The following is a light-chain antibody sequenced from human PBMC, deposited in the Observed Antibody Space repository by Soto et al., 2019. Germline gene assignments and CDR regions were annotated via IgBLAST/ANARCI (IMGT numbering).Light chain of an antibody. CDR3: QEYSKWPSRT. Sequence: EIVMTHSPATLAVSPGERATLSFSASQSVRINVAWYQQKNGQAPRLLVYGASTRASGIPDRFSGSGSGTEFTLTISSLQSEDFAVYYCQEYSKWPSRTFGPGTKVDIK. J-gene: IGKJ1*01. CDR2: GAS. CDR1: QSVRIN. V-gene: IGKV3-15*01.